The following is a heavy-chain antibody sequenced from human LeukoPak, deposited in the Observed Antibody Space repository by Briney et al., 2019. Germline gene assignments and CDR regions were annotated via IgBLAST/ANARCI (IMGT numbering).Heavy chain of an antibody. Sequence: ASVKVSCKASGYTFTSYDINWVRQATGQGLEWMGWMNPNSGNTGYAQKFQGRVTITRNTSISTAYMELSSLRSEDTAVYYCARGPFVVVPAALDYWGQGTLVTVSS. J-gene: IGHJ4*02. CDR1: GYTFTSYD. CDR3: ARGPFVVVPAALDY. V-gene: IGHV1-8*03. CDR2: MNPNSGNT. D-gene: IGHD2-2*01.